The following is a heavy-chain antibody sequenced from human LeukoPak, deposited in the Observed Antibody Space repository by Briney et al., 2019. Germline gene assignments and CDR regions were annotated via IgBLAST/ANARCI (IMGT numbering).Heavy chain of an antibody. CDR1: GYTFTSYG. D-gene: IGHD3-22*01. V-gene: IGHV1-18*01. Sequence: ASVKVSCKASGYTFTSYGISWVRQAPGQGLEWMGWLSAYNGNTNYAQKLQGRVTMTTDTSTSTAYMELRSLRSDDTAVYYCARDRPTYYYDSSGYHLYYGMDVWGQGTTVTVSS. CDR3: ARDRPTYYYDSSGYHLYYGMDV. J-gene: IGHJ6*02. CDR2: LSAYNGNT.